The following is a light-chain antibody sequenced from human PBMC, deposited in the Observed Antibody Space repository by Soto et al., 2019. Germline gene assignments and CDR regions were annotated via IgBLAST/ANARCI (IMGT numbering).Light chain of an antibody. CDR1: QSINIW. Sequence: DLQMTQSPSTLSASVGDRVTITCRASQSINIWLAWYQQKPGKAPKLLIYKASSLESGVPSRFSGSGSGTEFTLTISSLQPDDFATYYCQQYSSDSTFGQGTKVGIK. CDR2: KAS. J-gene: IGKJ1*01. CDR3: QQYSSDST. V-gene: IGKV1-5*03.